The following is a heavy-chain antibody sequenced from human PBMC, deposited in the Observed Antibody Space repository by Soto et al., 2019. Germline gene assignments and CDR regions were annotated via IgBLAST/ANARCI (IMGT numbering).Heavy chain of an antibody. CDR1: GFTFSSYG. CDR2: IWYDGSNK. Sequence: QVQLVESGGGVVQPGRSLRLSCAASGFTFSSYGMYWVRQAPGKGLEWVAVIWYDGSNKYYADSVKGRFTISRDNSKNTLYLQMNCLRAEDTAVYYCARDYGDIVATIEPGAHPDYWGQGTLVTVSS. CDR3: ARDYGDIVATIEPGAHPDY. V-gene: IGHV3-33*01. D-gene: IGHD5-12*01. J-gene: IGHJ4*02.